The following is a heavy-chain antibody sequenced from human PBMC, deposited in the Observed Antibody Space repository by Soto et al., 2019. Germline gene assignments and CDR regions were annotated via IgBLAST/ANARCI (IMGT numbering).Heavy chain of an antibody. V-gene: IGHV3-30-3*01. Sequence: QVQLVESGGGVVQPGRSLRLSCAASGFTFSSYAMHWVRQAPGKGLEWVAVISDDGSNKDYADSVKGRFTISRDNSKNTLYLRMNRVSAEATDVYYCARDLGIVRGVYCSSGMDVWGHGTTVTVS. CDR2: ISDDGSNK. D-gene: IGHD3-10*01. CDR1: GFTFSSYA. J-gene: IGHJ6*02. CDR3: ARDLGIVRGVYCSSGMDV.